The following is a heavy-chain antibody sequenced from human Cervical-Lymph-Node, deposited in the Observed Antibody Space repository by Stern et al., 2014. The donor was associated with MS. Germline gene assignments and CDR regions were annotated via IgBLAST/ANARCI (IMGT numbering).Heavy chain of an antibody. V-gene: IGHV1-3*01. Sequence: QDQLVQSGAEVMKPGASLKISCKASAFTFSKYALHWVRQAPGQRLEWMGWINAGYGSTKYAPNFQGRVTITRDSSANTVYLELSRLRSEDTAIYYCGRTASWAFDFWGQGTLVTVSS. CDR2: INAGYGST. CDR3: GRTASWAFDF. CDR1: AFTFSKYA. D-gene: IGHD3-16*01. J-gene: IGHJ5*01.